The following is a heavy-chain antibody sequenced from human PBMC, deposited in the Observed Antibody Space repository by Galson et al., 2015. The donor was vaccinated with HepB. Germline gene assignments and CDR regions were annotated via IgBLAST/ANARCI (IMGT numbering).Heavy chain of an antibody. V-gene: IGHV1-69*06. D-gene: IGHD3-3*01. J-gene: IGHJ3*02. CDR2: IIPIFGTA. CDR3: ASGSITIFGVVIDAFDI. CDR1: GGTFSSYA. Sequence: SVKVSCKASGGTFSSYAIGWVRQAPGQGLEWMGGIIPIFGTANYAQKFQGRVTITADKSTSTAYMELSSLRSEDTAVYYCASGSITIFGVVIDAFDIWGQGTMVTVSS.